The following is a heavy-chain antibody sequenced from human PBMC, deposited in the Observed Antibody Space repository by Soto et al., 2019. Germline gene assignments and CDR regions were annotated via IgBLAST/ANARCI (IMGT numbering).Heavy chain of an antibody. V-gene: IGHV4-59*01. CDR2: VFYSGST. D-gene: IGHD2-15*01. CDR1: GGSISSFY. J-gene: IGHJ5*02. CDR3: AKEFCDPNGCYGRWLDP. Sequence: SETLSLTCTVSGGSISSFYWSWIRQPPGKGLEWIGNVFYSGSTIYNPSLKSRVTISVDTSKNQFSLKLSSVTAADTAVYYCAKEFCDPNGCYGRWLDPWGQGTLVTVS.